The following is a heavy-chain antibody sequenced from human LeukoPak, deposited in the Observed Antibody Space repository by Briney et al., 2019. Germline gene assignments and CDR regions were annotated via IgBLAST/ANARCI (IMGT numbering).Heavy chain of an antibody. J-gene: IGHJ4*02. Sequence: PGGSLRLSCAASGFTVSSNYMSWVRQAPGKGLKWVSAISGSGGSTYYADSVKGRFTISRDNSKNTLYLQMNSLRAEDTAVYYCAEPEGGYYDIRPDWGQGTLVTVSS. D-gene: IGHD3-22*01. CDR2: ISGSGGST. CDR1: GFTVSSNY. V-gene: IGHV3-23*01. CDR3: AEPEGGYYDIRPD.